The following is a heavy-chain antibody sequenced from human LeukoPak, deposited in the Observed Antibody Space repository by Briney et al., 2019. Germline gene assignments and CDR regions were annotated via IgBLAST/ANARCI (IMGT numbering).Heavy chain of an antibody. J-gene: IGHJ4*02. D-gene: IGHD2-2*01. V-gene: IGHV1-2*02. CDR2: INPSSGGT. CDR1: GYTFTGYY. CDR3: ARDVGEYCSSINCHASDY. Sequence: ASVKVSCKASGYTFTGYYMHWVRQAPGQGLEWMGWINPSSGGTNYAQKFHGRVTMTRDTSISTVYMELSRLRSDDTAVYYCARDVGEYCSSINCHASDYWGQGTLVTVSS.